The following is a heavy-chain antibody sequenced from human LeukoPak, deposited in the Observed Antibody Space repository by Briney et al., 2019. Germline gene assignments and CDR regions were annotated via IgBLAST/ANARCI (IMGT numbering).Heavy chain of an antibody. V-gene: IGHV4-4*02. Sequence: SETLSLTCAVSGGSISSSNWWSWIRQPPGKGLEWIGEIYHSGSTNYNSSLKSRVTISVDKSKNQFSLKLSSVTAADTAVYYCARVGVGTTIWLLDYWGQGTLVTVSS. CDR3: ARVGVGTTIWLLDY. CDR1: GGSISSSNW. D-gene: IGHD1-26*01. CDR2: IYHSGST. J-gene: IGHJ4*02.